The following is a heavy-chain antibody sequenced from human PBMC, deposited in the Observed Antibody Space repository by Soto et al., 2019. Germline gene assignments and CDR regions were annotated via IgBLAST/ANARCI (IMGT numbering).Heavy chain of an antibody. CDR1: GGSISSSSYY. CDR3: ARQNYDILTGYDGEFDY. V-gene: IGHV4-39*01. Sequence: QLQLQESGPGLVKPSETLSLTCTVYGGSISSSSYYWGWIRQPPGTGLEWIGSIYYSGSTYYNPSLKSRVTIAVDTSKNQFSLKLSSVTAADTAVYYCARQNYDILTGYDGEFDYWGQGTLVTVSS. CDR2: IYYSGST. D-gene: IGHD3-9*01. J-gene: IGHJ4*02.